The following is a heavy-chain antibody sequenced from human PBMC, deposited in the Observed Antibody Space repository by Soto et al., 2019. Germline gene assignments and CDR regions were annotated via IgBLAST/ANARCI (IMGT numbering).Heavy chain of an antibody. V-gene: IGHV3-48*03. D-gene: IGHD2-15*01. CDR3: ATGLNGYSYGPEY. J-gene: IGHJ4*02. Sequence: EVQLVESGGGLVQPGGSLRLSCAASGFTFSSCEMNWVRQAPGKGLEWVSYISNTGNTIFYADSVRGRFTISRDNAKKSLFLQTSSLRGEDTAIAYCATGLNGYSYGPEYWGQGTLVTVSS. CDR2: ISNTGNTI. CDR1: GFTFSSCE.